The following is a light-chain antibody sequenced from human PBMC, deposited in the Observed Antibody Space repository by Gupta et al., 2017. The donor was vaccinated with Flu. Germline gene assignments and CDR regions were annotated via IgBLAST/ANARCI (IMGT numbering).Light chain of an antibody. CDR2: STT. CDR1: TGAVASDDY. CDR3: LLYYDGAWV. J-gene: IGLJ3*02. V-gene: IGLV7-43*01. Sequence: QTVVTQAPSLTVSPGGPVTLTCASSTGAVASDDYLSWFQQKPEQAPKSLIFSTTHKHSWTPARFSGSVLGGKAALTLSNVQPEDEADYYCLLYYDGAWVFGGGTKLTV.